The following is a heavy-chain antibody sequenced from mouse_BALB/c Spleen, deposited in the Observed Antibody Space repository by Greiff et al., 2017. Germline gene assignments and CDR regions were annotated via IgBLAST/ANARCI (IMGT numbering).Heavy chain of an antibody. V-gene: IGHV5-12-2*01. Sequence: EVHLVESGGGLVQPGGSLKLSCAASGFTFSSYTMSWVRQTPEKRLEWVAYISNGGGSTYYPDTVKGRFTISRDNAKNTLYLQMSSLKSEDTAMYYCARRGNYEGYFDYWGQGTTLTVSS. CDR1: GFTFSSYT. D-gene: IGHD2-1*01. J-gene: IGHJ2*01. CDR3: ARRGNYEGYFDY. CDR2: ISNGGGST.